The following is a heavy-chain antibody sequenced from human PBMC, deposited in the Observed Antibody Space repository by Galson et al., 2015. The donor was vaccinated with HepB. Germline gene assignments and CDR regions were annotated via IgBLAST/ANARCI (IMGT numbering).Heavy chain of an antibody. J-gene: IGHJ3*02. CDR3: VTDMGYCSSSTCLYDAFDI. Sequence: VSCKASGGTFKIYGVSWVRQAPRQGLEWMGGIIPILGSLNYAQKFLGRVTITADESMTTAYMELSSLRSEDTAVYYCVTDMGYCSSSTCLYDAFDIWGPGTMVTVSS. D-gene: IGHD2-2*01. CDR1: GGTFKIYG. V-gene: IGHV1-69*01. CDR2: IIPILGSL.